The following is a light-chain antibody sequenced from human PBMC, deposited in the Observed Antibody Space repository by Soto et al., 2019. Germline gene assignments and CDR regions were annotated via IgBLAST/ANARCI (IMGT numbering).Light chain of an antibody. CDR2: DAV. V-gene: IGKV3-11*01. CDR1: QNIRTY. J-gene: IGKJ4*01. Sequence: EIVLTQSPDTLSLSPGERATLSCRASQNIRTYLAWYQQKPGQSPRLLVYDAVNRAAGAPDRFSGSGSGTDFTLTISSLEPEDSAVYVCQQHSDWPPLTFGGGTKVEIK. CDR3: QQHSDWPPLT.